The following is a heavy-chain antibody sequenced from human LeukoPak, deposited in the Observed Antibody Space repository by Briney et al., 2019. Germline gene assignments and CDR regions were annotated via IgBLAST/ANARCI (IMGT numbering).Heavy chain of an antibody. CDR2: INPNSGGT. D-gene: IGHD2-2*01. Sequence: ASVKVSCKASGYTFTSYAMHWVRQAPGQGLEWMGWINPNSGGTNYAQKFQGRVTMTRDTSISTAYMELSRLRSDDTAVYYCARGRRYCSSTSCSLDAFDIWGQGTMVTVSS. CDR3: ARGRRYCSSTSCSLDAFDI. CDR1: GYTFTSYA. V-gene: IGHV1-2*02. J-gene: IGHJ3*02.